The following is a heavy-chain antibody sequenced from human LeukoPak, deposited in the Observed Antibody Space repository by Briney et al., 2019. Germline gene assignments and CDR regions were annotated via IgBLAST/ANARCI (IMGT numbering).Heavy chain of an antibody. D-gene: IGHD2-2*01. V-gene: IGHV3-23*01. Sequence: TGGSLRLSCAASGFTFSSYGMHWVRQAPGKGLEWVSVISGGGGSTYYADSVKGRFTISRDNSKNTLFLQMNSLRAEDTAVYYCAKGGYCSSTSCYVGWFDPWGQGTLVTVSS. CDR3: AKGGYCSSTSCYVGWFDP. CDR2: ISGGGGST. CDR1: GFTFSSYG. J-gene: IGHJ5*02.